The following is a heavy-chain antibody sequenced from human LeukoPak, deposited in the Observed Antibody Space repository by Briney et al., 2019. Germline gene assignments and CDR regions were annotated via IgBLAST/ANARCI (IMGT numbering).Heavy chain of an antibody. V-gene: IGHV4-59*01. CDR2: IYYSGST. D-gene: IGHD6-13*01. J-gene: IGHJ4*02. CDR1: GGSISSYY. CDR3: ARGIYPGYSVPFDY. Sequence: SETLSLTCTVSGGSISSYYWSWIRQPPGKGLEWIGYIYYSGSTNYNPSLKSRVTISVDTSKNQFSLKLSSVTAADTAVYYCARGIYPGYSVPFDYWGQGTLVTVSS.